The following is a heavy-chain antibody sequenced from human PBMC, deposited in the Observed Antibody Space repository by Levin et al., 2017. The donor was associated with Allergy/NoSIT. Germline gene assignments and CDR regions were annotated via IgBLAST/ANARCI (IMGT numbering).Heavy chain of an antibody. CDR3: AREDGSTFVF. Sequence: SQTLSLTCTVSGGSISGGGYHWTWIRQHPEKGLEWIGYIYYSGSTFYNPSLKSRLMISVDTSKNQFSLNVSSVTAADTAVYYCAREDGSTFVFWGQGALVTVAS. V-gene: IGHV4-31*03. CDR2: IYYSGST. CDR1: GGSISGGGYH. J-gene: IGHJ4*02. D-gene: IGHD2-2*03.